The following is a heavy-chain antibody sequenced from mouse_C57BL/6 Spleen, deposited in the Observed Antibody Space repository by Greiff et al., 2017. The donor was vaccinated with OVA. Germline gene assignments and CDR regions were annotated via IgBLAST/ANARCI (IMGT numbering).Heavy chain of an antibody. CDR3: ARYKRYFDV. CDR2: IRNKANGYTT. Sequence: EVQLVESGGGLVQPGGSLSLSCAASGFTFTDYYMSWVRQPPGKALEWLGFIRNKANGYTTEYSASVKGRFTISRDNSQSSLYLQMNALRAEDSATYYCARYKRYFDVWGTGTTVTVSS. CDR1: GFTFTDYY. J-gene: IGHJ1*03. V-gene: IGHV7-3*01.